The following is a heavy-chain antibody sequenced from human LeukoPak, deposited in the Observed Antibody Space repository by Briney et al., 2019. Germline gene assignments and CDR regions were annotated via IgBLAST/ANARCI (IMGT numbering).Heavy chain of an antibody. CDR2: ISSSSSYI. J-gene: IGHJ4*02. D-gene: IGHD3-22*01. CDR1: GFTFSSYS. V-gene: IGHV3-21*04. CDR3: ARAKVASYYDTSGLDY. Sequence: PGGSLRLSCAASGFTFSSYSMNWVRQAPGKGLEWVSYISSSSSYIYYADSVKGRFTISRENAKNSLYLQMNSLRAGDTAVYYCARAKVASYYDTSGLDYWGQGTLVTVSS.